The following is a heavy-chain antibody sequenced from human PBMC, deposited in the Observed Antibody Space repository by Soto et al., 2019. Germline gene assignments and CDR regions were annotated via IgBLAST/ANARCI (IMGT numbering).Heavy chain of an antibody. CDR1: GYRFTSYW. Sequence: GESLKISCQGSGYRFTSYWIGWVRQMPGKGLEWMGIIYPGDSDTRYSPSFQGQVTISADKSISTAYLQWSSLKASDTAMYYCARARIAAAGDYYYYMDVWGKGTTVTVSS. V-gene: IGHV5-51*01. D-gene: IGHD6-13*01. CDR3: ARARIAAAGDYYYYMDV. J-gene: IGHJ6*03. CDR2: IYPGDSDT.